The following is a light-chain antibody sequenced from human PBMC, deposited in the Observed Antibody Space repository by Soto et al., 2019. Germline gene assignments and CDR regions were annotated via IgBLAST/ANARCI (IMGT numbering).Light chain of an antibody. J-gene: IGKJ4*01. CDR1: QSISSR. Sequence: DIQITQSPSTLSASVGDRVTITCRASQSISSRLAWFQQKPGKAPKLLIYDASSLESGVPQRFSGSGSGTEFTLTISSLQPEDLATYYCQQLNGYVALTFGGGTKVDIK. CDR3: QQLNGYVALT. CDR2: DAS. V-gene: IGKV1-5*01.